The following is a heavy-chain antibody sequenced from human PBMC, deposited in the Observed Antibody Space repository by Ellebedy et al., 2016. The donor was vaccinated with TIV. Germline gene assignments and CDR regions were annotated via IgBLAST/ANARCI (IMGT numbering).Heavy chain of an antibody. CDR3: AREGWFGELFFDY. V-gene: IGHV1-8*01. CDR1: GHTFTSYD. D-gene: IGHD3-10*01. Sequence: AASVKVSCKASGHTFTSYDINWVRQATGQGLEWMGWMNPNSGNTGYAQKFQGRVTITRDTSASTAYMELSSLRSEDTAVYYCAREGWFGELFFDYWGQGTLVTVSS. J-gene: IGHJ4*02. CDR2: MNPNSGNT.